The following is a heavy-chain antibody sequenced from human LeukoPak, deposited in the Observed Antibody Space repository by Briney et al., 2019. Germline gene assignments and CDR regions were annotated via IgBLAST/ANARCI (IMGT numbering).Heavy chain of an antibody. CDR2: IKQDGSEK. Sequence: GGSLRLSCAASGFTFGSYWMSWVRQAPGKGLEWVANIKQDGSEKYYVDSVKGRFTISRDNAKNSLYLQMNSLRAEDTAVYYCASGDDFDYWGQGTLVTVSS. V-gene: IGHV3-7*01. CDR3: ASGDDFDY. J-gene: IGHJ4*02. D-gene: IGHD3-10*01. CDR1: GFTFGSYW.